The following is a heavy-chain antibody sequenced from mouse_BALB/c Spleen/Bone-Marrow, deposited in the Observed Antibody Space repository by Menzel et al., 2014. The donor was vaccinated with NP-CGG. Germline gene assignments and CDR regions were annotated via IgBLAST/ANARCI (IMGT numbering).Heavy chain of an antibody. CDR1: GYAFTNYN. V-gene: IGHV1S135*01. J-gene: IGHJ2*01. CDR3: SRGVLAYFDY. CDR2: IDPYSGGT. Sequence: VQLKESGPELVKPGASVKVSCKASGYAFTNYNMYWVKQSHGKSLEWIGYIDPYSGGTNYNQKFRGKATLTVDKPSSTAYMHLNSLTSEDSAVYYCSRGVLAYFDYWGQGTTLTVSS. D-gene: IGHD2-14*01.